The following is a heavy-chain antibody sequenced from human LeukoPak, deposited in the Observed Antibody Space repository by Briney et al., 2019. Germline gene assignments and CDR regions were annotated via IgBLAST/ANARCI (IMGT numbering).Heavy chain of an antibody. CDR1: GGSISSYY. Sequence: SETLSLTCSVSGGSISSYYRSWIRQPPGKGLEWIGYIYDSGSTNYNPSLKSRVTISVDTSKNQFSLKLSSVTAADTAVYYCARTTMVRGTYYMGVWGKGTTVTISS. V-gene: IGHV4-59*01. D-gene: IGHD3-10*01. J-gene: IGHJ6*03. CDR3: ARTTMVRGTYYMGV. CDR2: IYDSGST.